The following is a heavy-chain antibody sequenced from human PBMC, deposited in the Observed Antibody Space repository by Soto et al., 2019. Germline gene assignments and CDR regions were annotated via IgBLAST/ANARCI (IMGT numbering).Heavy chain of an antibody. Sequence: QLQLQESGPGLVKPSETLSLTCTVSGASISSSSYYWGWIRQPPGKGLEWIGIFYSSGTSYYNPSLKSRVTRTVDKSKNQFSLQLSSVTAADTAVHYWARRSSGWTYYFDYWGQGTLVPVSS. CDR3: ARRSSGWTYYFDY. V-gene: IGHV4-39*01. J-gene: IGHJ4*02. D-gene: IGHD6-19*01. CDR2: FYSSGTS. CDR1: GASISSSSYY.